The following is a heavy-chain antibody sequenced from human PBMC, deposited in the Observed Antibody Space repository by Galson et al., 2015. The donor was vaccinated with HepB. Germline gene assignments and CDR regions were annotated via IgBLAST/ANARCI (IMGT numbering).Heavy chain of an antibody. Sequence: SLRLSCAASGFTFSSYAMHWVRQAPGKGLEWVAVISYDGSNKYYADSVKGRFTISRDNSKNTLYLQMNSLRAEDTAVYYCARGISIAARLGDDAFDIWGQGTMVTVSS. J-gene: IGHJ3*02. CDR3: ARGISIAARLGDDAFDI. V-gene: IGHV3-30-3*01. CDR2: ISYDGSNK. D-gene: IGHD6-6*01. CDR1: GFTFSSYA.